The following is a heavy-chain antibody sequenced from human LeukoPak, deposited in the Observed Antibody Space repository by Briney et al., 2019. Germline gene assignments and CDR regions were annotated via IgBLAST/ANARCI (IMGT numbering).Heavy chain of an antibody. CDR2: IYYSGSN. D-gene: IGHD1-26*01. CDR3: ARSTTSGLLGGYLDD. CDR1: GGSISGYY. J-gene: IGHJ4*02. V-gene: IGHV4-59*01. Sequence: SETLSLTRSVSGGSISGYYWSWIRQPPGKGLEWIGYIYYSGSNNYNPSLESRAAISVDTSKNHFSLTLSFVTVADTAVYYCARSTTSGLLGGYLDDWGRGTLVTVSS.